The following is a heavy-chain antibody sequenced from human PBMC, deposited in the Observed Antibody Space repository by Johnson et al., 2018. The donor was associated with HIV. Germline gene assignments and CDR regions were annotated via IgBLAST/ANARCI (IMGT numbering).Heavy chain of an antibody. CDR1: GFTFSSYG. CDR2: IRYDGSNK. Sequence: QVQLVESGGGAVQPGRSLRLSCAASGFTFSSYGMHWVRQAPGKGLEWVAFIRYDGSNKYYADSVKGRFTISRDNSKNSLYLQMNSLRAEDTALYYCAKDRNALYWWSDSFDMWGQGTMVTVSS. V-gene: IGHV3-33*03. CDR3: AKDRNALYWWSDSFDM. D-gene: IGHD2-8*02. J-gene: IGHJ3*02.